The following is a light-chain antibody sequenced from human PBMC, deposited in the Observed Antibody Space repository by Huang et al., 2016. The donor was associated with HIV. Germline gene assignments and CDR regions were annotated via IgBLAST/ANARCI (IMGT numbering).Light chain of an antibody. CDR1: QSVGNY. CDR2: DTS. J-gene: IGKJ4*01. CDR3: QQRYSGVT. V-gene: IGKV3-11*01. Sequence: IVLTQSPATLSWYPGERVTLSCRASQSVGNYIAWYQHHPGQSPKLLIYDTSNRATGTPVRFSGSGSGTDFTLTISSLESEDFATYFCQQRYSGVTFGGGTKVQVK.